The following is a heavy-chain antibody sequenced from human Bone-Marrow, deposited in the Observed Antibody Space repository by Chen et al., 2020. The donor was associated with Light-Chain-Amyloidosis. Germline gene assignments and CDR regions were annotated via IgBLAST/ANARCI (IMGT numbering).Heavy chain of an antibody. Sequence: QLQLQESGPGLVKPSETLSLTCTVPGGSISSSSYYWGWFRQPPGKGLAWIGSIYYSGSTSNNPSLKSRVTLSVDTSKNQFSLKLSSVTAADTAVYYCASNGDSTGYWGQGTLVTVSS. CDR2: IYYSGST. V-gene: IGHV4-39*01. CDR3: ASNGDSTGY. D-gene: IGHD4-17*01. J-gene: IGHJ4*02. CDR1: GGSISSSSYY.